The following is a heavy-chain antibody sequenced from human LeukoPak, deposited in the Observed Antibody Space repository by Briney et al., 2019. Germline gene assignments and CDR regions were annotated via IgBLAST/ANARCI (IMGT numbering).Heavy chain of an antibody. D-gene: IGHD1-7*01. J-gene: IGHJ4*02. CDR2: IWYDGSNK. CDR3: ARDHGTRRYFDY. V-gene: IGHV3-33*01. Sequence: PGGSLRLSCAASGFTFSSYGMHWVRQAPGKGLEWVAVIWYDGSNKYYADPVRGRFTISRENSKDTLYLQMNSLRAEDTAVYYCARDHGTRRYFDYWGQGTLVTVSS. CDR1: GFTFSSYG.